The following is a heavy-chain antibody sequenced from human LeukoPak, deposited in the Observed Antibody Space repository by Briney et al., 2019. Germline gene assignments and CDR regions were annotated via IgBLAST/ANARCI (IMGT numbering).Heavy chain of an antibody. Sequence: GGSLRLSCAASGFTFSSYWMSWVRQAPGKGLEWVANIKQDGSEKYYVDSVKGRFTISRDNAKNSLYLQMNSLRAEDTAVYYWAGGRSHCSGGSCYPFFDYWGQGTLVTVSS. D-gene: IGHD2-15*01. CDR1: GFTFSSYW. CDR2: IKQDGSEK. J-gene: IGHJ4*02. V-gene: IGHV3-7*04. CDR3: AGGRSHCSGGSCYPFFDY.